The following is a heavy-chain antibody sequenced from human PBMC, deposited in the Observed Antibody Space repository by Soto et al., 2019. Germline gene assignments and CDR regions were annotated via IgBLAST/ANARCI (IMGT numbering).Heavy chain of an antibody. CDR1: GGSISSSNW. CDR2: IYHSGST. D-gene: IGHD3-16*02. Sequence: QVQLQESGPGLVKPSGTLSLTCAVSGGSISSSNWWSWVRQPPGKGLEWIGEIYHSGSTNYNPSLKSRVTISVDKSKNQFSLKLSSVTAADTAVYYCARVAPDYVWGSYRLPHYFDYWGQGTLVTVSS. J-gene: IGHJ4*02. CDR3: ARVAPDYVWGSYRLPHYFDY. V-gene: IGHV4-4*02.